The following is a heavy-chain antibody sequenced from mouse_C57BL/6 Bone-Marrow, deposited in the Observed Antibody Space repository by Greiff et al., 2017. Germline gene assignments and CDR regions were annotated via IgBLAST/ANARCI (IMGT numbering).Heavy chain of an antibody. J-gene: IGHJ1*03. V-gene: IGHV1-59*01. CDR2: IDPSDSYT. CDR3: ARRSGLVYFDV. CDR1: GYTFTSYW. D-gene: IGHD3-3*01. Sequence: VKLQQPGAELVRPGTSVKLSCKASGYTFTSYWMHWVKQRPGQGLEWIGVIDPSDSYTNYNQKFKGKATLTVDTSSSTADMQLSSLTSEDSAVYYCARRSGLVYFDVWGTGTTVTVSS.